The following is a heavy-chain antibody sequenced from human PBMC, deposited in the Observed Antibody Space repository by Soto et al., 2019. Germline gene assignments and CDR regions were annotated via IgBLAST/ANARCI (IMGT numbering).Heavy chain of an antibody. CDR2: ISSSSSTI. V-gene: IGHV3-48*01. D-gene: IGHD3-22*01. Sequence: GGSLRLSCAASGFTFSSYSMNWVRQAPGKGLEWVSYISSSSSTIYYADSVKGRFTISRDNAKNSLYLQMNSLRAEDTAVYYCARDRKKYYYDSSGSGAFDIWGQGTMVTVSS. CDR1: GFTFSSYS. J-gene: IGHJ3*02. CDR3: ARDRKKYYYDSSGSGAFDI.